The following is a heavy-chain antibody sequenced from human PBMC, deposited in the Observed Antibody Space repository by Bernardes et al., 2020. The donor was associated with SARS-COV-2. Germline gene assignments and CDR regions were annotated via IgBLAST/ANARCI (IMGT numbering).Heavy chain of an antibody. CDR2: ISHSGST. V-gene: IGHV4-59*01. CDR1: GDSINNYY. J-gene: IGHJ3*02. Sequence: SETLSLTCTVSGDSINNYYWSWIRQPPGKGLEWIGYISHSGSTTYNPSLKSRVTMSVDTSNNHFSLKLTSLTTADTAVYFCARGVSVSIWGQGTMVTVSS. CDR3: ARGVSVSI. D-gene: IGHD3-10*01.